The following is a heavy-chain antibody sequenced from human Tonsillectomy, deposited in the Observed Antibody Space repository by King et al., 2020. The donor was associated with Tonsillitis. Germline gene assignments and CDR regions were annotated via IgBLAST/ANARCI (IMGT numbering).Heavy chain of an antibody. J-gene: IGHJ1*01. D-gene: IGHD3-22*01. CDR2: ISSSSSTI. V-gene: IGHV3-48*01. Sequence: VQLVESGRGLVQPGGSLRLSCAASGFTFSSYSMNWVRQAPGKGLEWVSYISSSSSTIYYADSVKGRFTISRDNAKNSLYLQMNSLRAEDTAVYYCARDRGYYDSSGYLDVEYFQHWGQGTLVTVSS. CDR1: GFTFSSYS. CDR3: ARDRGYYDSSGYLDVEYFQH.